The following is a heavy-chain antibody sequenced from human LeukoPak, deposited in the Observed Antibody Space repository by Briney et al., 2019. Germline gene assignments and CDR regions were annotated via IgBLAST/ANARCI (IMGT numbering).Heavy chain of an antibody. J-gene: IGHJ6*02. Sequence: SKTLSLTCTVSGGSISSGDYYWSWIRQPPGKGLEWIGYIYYSGSTYYNPSLKSRVTISVDTSKNQFSLKLSSVTAADTAVYYCARDPHLQYGYYYYYGMDVWGQGTTVTVSS. V-gene: IGHV4-30-4*01. CDR3: ARDPHLQYGYYYYYGMDV. D-gene: IGHD5-24*01. CDR2: IYYSGST. CDR1: GGSISSGDYY.